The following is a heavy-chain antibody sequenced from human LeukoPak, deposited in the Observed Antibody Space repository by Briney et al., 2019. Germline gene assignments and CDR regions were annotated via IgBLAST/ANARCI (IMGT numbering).Heavy chain of an antibody. CDR1: GGSISSYY. CDR2: IYTSGST. V-gene: IGHV4-4*07. D-gene: IGHD5-12*01. J-gene: IGHJ3*02. Sequence: SETLSLTCTVSGGSISSYYWSWIRQPAGKGLEWIGRIYTSGSTNYNPSPKSRVTMSVDTSKNQFSLKLSSVTAADTAVYYCARHGLIVATCAFDIWGQGTMVTVSS. CDR3: ARHGLIVATCAFDI.